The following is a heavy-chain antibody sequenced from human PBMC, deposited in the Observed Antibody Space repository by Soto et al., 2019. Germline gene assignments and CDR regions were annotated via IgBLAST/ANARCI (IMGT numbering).Heavy chain of an antibody. CDR3: ARDPKTSGGQHWAFNYFDS. CDR2: ISYDGTNK. V-gene: IGHV3-30-3*01. J-gene: IGHJ4*02. CDR1: GFSFSISP. Sequence: GGSLRLSCAASGFSFSISPMHWVRQAPGKGPEWVALISYDGTNKFYADSVKGRFTISRDDSKSTLYLQVDSLRPEDAAVYYCARDPKTSGGQHWAFNYFDSWGQGTLVTVSS. D-gene: IGHD7-27*01.